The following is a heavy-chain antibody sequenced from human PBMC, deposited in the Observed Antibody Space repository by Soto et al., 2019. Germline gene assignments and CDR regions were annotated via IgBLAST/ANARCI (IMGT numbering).Heavy chain of an antibody. CDR3: ARGYRQSGYSSSWVFDY. J-gene: IGHJ4*02. CDR1: GGSISSGGYY. D-gene: IGHD6-13*01. Sequence: QVQLQESGPGLVKPSQTLSLTCTVSGGSISSGGYYWHWIRPHPGKGLEWIGYIYYSGSTYYNLSLRSRVTISADTSENQCSLRLRSVTAADTAVYFCARGYRQSGYSSSWVFDYWGQGTLVNVSS. V-gene: IGHV4-31*03. CDR2: IYYSGST.